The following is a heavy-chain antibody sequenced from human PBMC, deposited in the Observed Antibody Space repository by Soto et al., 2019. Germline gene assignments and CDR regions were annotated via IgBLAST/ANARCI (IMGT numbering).Heavy chain of an antibody. D-gene: IGHD3-22*01. CDR1: GFTFSDYY. Sequence: QVKLVESGGGLVKPGGSLRLSCAASGFTFSDYYTSWIRQAPGKGLDWVSYLSSSGSTIYYADSVKGRFTISRDNAKNSLYLHMNSRRAEDTAVYYCASGYYYDSSGYYTDYWGQGTLVTVSS. CDR2: LSSSGSTI. V-gene: IGHV3-11*01. CDR3: ASGYYYDSSGYYTDY. J-gene: IGHJ4*02.